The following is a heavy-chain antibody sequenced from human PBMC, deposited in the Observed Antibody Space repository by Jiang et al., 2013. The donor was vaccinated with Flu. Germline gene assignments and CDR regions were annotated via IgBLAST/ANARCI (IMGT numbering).Heavy chain of an antibody. Sequence: LLKPSETLSLICAVYGGSFSGYYWSWIRQPPGKGLEWIGEINHSGSTNYNPSLKSRVTISVDTSKNQFSLKLSSVTAADTAVYYCASLDEFLMRHPPQILFDYWGQGTLVTVSS. CDR2: INHSGST. J-gene: IGHJ4*02. D-gene: IGHD3-3*01. CDR1: GGSFSGYY. V-gene: IGHV4-34*01. CDR3: ASLDEFLMRHPPQILFDY.